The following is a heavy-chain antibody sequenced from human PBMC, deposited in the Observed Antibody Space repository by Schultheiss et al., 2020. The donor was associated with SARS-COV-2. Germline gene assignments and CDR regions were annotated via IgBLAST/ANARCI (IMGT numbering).Heavy chain of an antibody. D-gene: IGHD6-13*01. J-gene: IGHJ4*02. V-gene: IGHV3-23*01. CDR2: ISGSGGST. Sequence: GGSLRLSCAASGFTFDDYAMHWVRQAPGKGLEWVSAISGSGGSTYYADSVKGRFTISRDNSKNTLYLQMNSLRAEDTAVYYCAKDRWAAAQTYDYWGQGTLVTVSS. CDR1: GFTFDDYA. CDR3: AKDRWAAAQTYDY.